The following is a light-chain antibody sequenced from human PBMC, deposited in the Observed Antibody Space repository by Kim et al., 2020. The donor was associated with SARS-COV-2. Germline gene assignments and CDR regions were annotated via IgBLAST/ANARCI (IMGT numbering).Light chain of an antibody. CDR3: QVWDSSTEWV. J-gene: IGLJ3*02. V-gene: IGLV3-9*01. CDR2: RDS. CDR1: NMGRKN. Sequence: VAPGQPARIASGENNMGRKNVRWYQQKPGRAPVLVIYRDSNRPSGIPERFSGSNSGNTATLTISRAQAGDEADYYCQVWDSSTEWVFGGGTQLTVL.